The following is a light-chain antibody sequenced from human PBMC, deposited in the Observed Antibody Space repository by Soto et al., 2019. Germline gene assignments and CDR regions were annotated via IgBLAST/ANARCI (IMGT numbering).Light chain of an antibody. CDR2: GAS. CDR3: QQTSNTPQT. J-gene: IGKJ4*01. V-gene: IGKV1-39*01. Sequence: DIQMTQSPSSLPASVGDRVTITCRASQNIDIYLHWYQQKPGTAPKLLIYGASSLQSGVPSRFSGSGSGTDFTLTIRSLQPEDFATYYCQQTSNTPQTFGGGTKVEIK. CDR1: QNIDIY.